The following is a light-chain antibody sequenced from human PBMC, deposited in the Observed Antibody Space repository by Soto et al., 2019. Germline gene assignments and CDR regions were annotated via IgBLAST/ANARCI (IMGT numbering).Light chain of an antibody. CDR3: QQYGSSLFT. CDR1: QSVSSKY. CDR2: GTT. Sequence: EIVLTQSPGTLYLSPGERATLSCRASQSVSSKYLAWYQRIPGQAPRVLIYGTTIRASGVPERFSGGGSGTDFTITITRLEPEDFAVYYCQQYGSSLFTFGPGTKVDFK. V-gene: IGKV3-20*01. J-gene: IGKJ3*01.